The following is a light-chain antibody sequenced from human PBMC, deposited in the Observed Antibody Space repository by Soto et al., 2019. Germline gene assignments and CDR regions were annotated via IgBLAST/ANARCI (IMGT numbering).Light chain of an antibody. V-gene: IGLV2-14*01. CDR3: SSHTRRNTRV. CDR2: DVS. Sequence: QSVLTQPASVSGSPGQSITISCTGTSSYVGAYNYVSWYQQHPGKAPKLMIYDVSNRPSGVSNRFSGSKSGNTASLTISGLQAEDEADYYCSSHTRRNTRVFGTGTKVTVL. CDR1: SSYVGAYNY. J-gene: IGLJ1*01.